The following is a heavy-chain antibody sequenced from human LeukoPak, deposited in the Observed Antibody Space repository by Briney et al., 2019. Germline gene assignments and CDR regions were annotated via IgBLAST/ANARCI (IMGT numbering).Heavy chain of an antibody. V-gene: IGHV6-1*01. D-gene: IGHD2-15*01. CDR1: GDSVSRHRST. J-gene: IGHJ3*02. Sequence: SQTLSLTCAISGDSVSRHRSTWSWIRQSPSRGLEWLGRTFYRSKWRPDYALSVESRITINPDTSKNQFSLHLNSVTPEDTAARHCGRGDCSGGISNYESGFDIWGQGTMATVSS. CDR3: GRGDCSGGISNYESGFDI. CDR2: TFYRSKWRP.